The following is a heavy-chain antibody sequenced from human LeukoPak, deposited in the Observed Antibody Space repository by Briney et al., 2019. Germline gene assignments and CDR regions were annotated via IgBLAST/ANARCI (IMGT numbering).Heavy chain of an antibody. CDR3: ARSYNSGSYYPYYFDY. J-gene: IGHJ4*02. CDR1: GGSISSHF. Sequence: SETLSLTCTVSGGSISSHFWSWVRQPPGKGLEWIGSIYYTGSTSYNPSLKSRITMSVDTSKNQFSLKLNSVTAADTAVYYCARSYNSGSYYPYYFDYWGQGTLVTVSS. V-gene: IGHV4-59*11. CDR2: IYYTGST. D-gene: IGHD3-10*01.